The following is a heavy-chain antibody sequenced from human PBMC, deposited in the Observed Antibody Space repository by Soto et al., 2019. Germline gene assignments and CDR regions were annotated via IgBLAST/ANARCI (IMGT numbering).Heavy chain of an antibody. CDR3: ARDADCSGGSCYSRGGYFDY. Sequence: PGGSLRLSCAASGFTFSSYAMHWVRQAPGKGLEWVAVISYDGSNKYYADSVKGRFTISRDNSKNTLYLQMNSLRAEDTAVYYCARDADCSGGSCYSRGGYFDYWGQGTLVTVSS. CDR2: ISYDGSNK. D-gene: IGHD2-15*01. CDR1: GFTFSSYA. V-gene: IGHV3-30-3*01. J-gene: IGHJ4*02.